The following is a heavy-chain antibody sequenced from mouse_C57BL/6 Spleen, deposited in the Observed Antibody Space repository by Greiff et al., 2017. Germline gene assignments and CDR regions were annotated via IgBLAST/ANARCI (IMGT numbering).Heavy chain of an antibody. D-gene: IGHD2-10*02. J-gene: IGHJ3*01. V-gene: IGHV1-74*01. CDR2: IHPSDSDT. CDR3: AMGYGNPAWFAY. CDR1: GYTFTSYW. Sequence: VQLQQPGAELVKPGASVTVSCKASGYTFTSYWMHWVKQRPGQGLEWIGRIHPSDSDTNYNQKFKGKATLTVDKSSSTAYMQLSSLTSEDSAVYYCAMGYGNPAWFAYWGQGTLVTVSA.